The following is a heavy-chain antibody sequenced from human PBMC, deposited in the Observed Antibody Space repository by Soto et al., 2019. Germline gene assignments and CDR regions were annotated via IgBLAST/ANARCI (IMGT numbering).Heavy chain of an antibody. J-gene: IGHJ4*02. Sequence: QVQLVESGGGVVQPARSLRLSCATSGFISSEQGIHWVRQAPGKGLEWVAFMWPDGSGEVYVDSVRGRFKISRDNFKDMVFLQMDSLRAEDTAVYYCVRDGESGVWNFDYWGQGTLVTVS. CDR3: VRDGESGVWNFDY. CDR1: GFISSEQG. V-gene: IGHV3-33*01. D-gene: IGHD3-3*01. CDR2: MWPDGSGE.